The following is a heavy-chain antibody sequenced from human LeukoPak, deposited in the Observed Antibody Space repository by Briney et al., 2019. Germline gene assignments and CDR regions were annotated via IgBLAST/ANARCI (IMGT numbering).Heavy chain of an antibody. Sequence: GGSLRLSCAASGFTFSSYSMNWVRQAPGKGLEWVAFIRYDGSNKYYADSVKGRFTISRDNSKNTLYLQMNSLRAEDTAVYYCAKDVPNNWNDGGMDVWGQGTTVTVSS. D-gene: IGHD1-20*01. CDR2: IRYDGSNK. CDR1: GFTFSSYS. CDR3: AKDVPNNWNDGGMDV. J-gene: IGHJ6*02. V-gene: IGHV3-30*02.